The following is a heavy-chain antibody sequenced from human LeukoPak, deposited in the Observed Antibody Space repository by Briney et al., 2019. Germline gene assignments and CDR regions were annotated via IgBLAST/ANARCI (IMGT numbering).Heavy chain of an antibody. CDR1: GFTFSDHY. CDR3: TRGHLGLDY. Sequence: GGSLRLSCAASGFTFSDHYLRWIRQAPGQGLEWISYITTSGSATNYAETVKGRFTISRDNAKSSLYLQLNSLRAEDTAVYYCTRGHLGLDYWGQGTLVTVSS. CDR2: ITTSGSAT. V-gene: IGHV3-11*03. D-gene: IGHD3/OR15-3a*01. J-gene: IGHJ4*02.